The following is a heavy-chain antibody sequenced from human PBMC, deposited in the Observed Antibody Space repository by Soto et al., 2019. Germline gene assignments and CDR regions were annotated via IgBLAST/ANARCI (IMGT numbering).Heavy chain of an antibody. J-gene: IGHJ6*03. V-gene: IGHV1-18*01. CDR3: ARVHQLRVTGCSGGSCYSPLDYYYYYYMDV. CDR2: ISAYNGNT. D-gene: IGHD2-15*01. CDR1: GYTFTSYG. Sequence: ASVKVSCKASGYTFTSYGISWVRQAPGQGLEWMGWISAYNGNTNYAQKLQGRVTMTTDTSTSTAYMELRSLRSDDTAVYYCARVHQLRVTGCSGGSCYSPLDYYYYYYMDVWGKGTTVTVSS.